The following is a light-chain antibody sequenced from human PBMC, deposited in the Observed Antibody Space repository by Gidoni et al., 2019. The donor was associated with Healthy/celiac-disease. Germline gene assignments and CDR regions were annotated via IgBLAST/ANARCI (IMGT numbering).Light chain of an antibody. J-gene: IGLJ1*01. CDR3: TLYTSSGTFV. V-gene: IGLV2-18*01. CDR2: EVN. CDR1: SSDVGSYNR. Sequence: QSALTQPPSVSGSPRQSVTISCTGSSSDVGSYNRVTWYHQSPGTAPKLMIYEVNNRPSGVPDRVSGSKSGNTASLTISGLQAEDEADYYCTLYTSSGTFVFGTGTKVTVL.